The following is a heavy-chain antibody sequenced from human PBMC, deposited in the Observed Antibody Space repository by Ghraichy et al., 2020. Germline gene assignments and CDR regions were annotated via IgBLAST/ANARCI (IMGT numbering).Heavy chain of an antibody. D-gene: IGHD2-2*01. CDR3: ARLQYCSTTSGYYFDY. CDR2: IDWDDDK. Sequence: SGPTLVKPTQTLTLTCTLSGFSFRTSGMCVSWVRQPPGKALEWLARIDWDDDKFYSTSLTTRLTISKDTSKNQVVLTMTNMDPVDTATYYCARLQYCSTTSGYYFDYWGQGTPVTVSS. V-gene: IGHV2-70*17. CDR1: GFSFRTSGMC. J-gene: IGHJ4*02.